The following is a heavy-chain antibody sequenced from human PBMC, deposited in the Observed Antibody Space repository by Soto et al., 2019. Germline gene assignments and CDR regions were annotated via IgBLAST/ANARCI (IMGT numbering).Heavy chain of an antibody. Sequence: SETLSLTCTVSGGSISSYYWSWIRQPPGKGLEWIGSINYSGSTYYSPSLKSRVTISADTSKNQFSLKLSSVTAADTAVYYCARPVNYYYYYMDVWGKGTMVTVSS. V-gene: IGHV4-59*05. D-gene: IGHD2-2*01. CDR2: INYSGST. CDR1: GGSISSYY. CDR3: ARPVNYYYYYMDV. J-gene: IGHJ6*03.